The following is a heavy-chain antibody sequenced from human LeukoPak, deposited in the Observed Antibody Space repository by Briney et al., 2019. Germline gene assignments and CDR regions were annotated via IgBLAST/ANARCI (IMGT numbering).Heavy chain of an antibody. V-gene: IGHV3-9*01. Sequence: GGSLRLSCAASGFTFDDHAMHWVRQAPGKGLEWVSGINWNGADIDYADSVKGRFTISRDNAKNSLYLQMNSLRAEDTALYYCAKGGRSYYYDSSGYLLDYWGQGTLVTVSS. J-gene: IGHJ4*02. CDR3: AKGGRSYYYDSSGYLLDY. D-gene: IGHD3-22*01. CDR1: GFTFDDHA. CDR2: INWNGADI.